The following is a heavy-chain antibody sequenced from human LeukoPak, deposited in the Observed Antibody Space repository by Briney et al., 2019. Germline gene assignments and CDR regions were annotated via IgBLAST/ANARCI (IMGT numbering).Heavy chain of an antibody. V-gene: IGHV3-30*02. CDR1: GFTFSSYG. CDR2: IRYDGSNK. Sequence: GGSLRLSCAASGFTFSSYGMHWVRQAPGKGLEWISFIRYDGSNKYYTDSVKGRFTISRDNSQNTLYLQMNSLRTEDTGLYFCAKDRTMAADGTYFDYWGQGTPVTVSS. CDR3: AKDRTMAADGTYFDY. J-gene: IGHJ4*02. D-gene: IGHD6-13*01.